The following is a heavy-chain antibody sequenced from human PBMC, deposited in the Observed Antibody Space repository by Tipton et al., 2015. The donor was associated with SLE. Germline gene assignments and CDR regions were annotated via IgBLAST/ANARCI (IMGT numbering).Heavy chain of an antibody. Sequence: SLRLSCATSGFNFGDHDMHWVRQPPGKGLEWVAVIWLDGSNRQYVDSVKGRFTISRDNARNTLYLQMNSLRDEDTAVYFCGRGSTTVPPVGAYWGQGTLVTVSS. CDR2: IWLDGSNR. CDR1: GFNFGDHD. CDR3: GRGSTTVPPVGAY. D-gene: IGHD1-14*01. V-gene: IGHV3-33*01. J-gene: IGHJ4*03.